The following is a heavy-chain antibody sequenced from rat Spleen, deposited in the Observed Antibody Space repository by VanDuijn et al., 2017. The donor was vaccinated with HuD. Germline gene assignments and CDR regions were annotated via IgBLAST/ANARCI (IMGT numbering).Heavy chain of an antibody. Sequence: EVQLVESGGGLVQPGNSLKLSCAASGITFSNYAMAWVRQAPTKGLEWVATINFDGSSTYYRDSVRGRFSISRDNARSTLYLQMDSLRSEDTATYYCTTGLRRVSGYWGQGVMVTVSS. CDR3: TTGLRRVSGY. J-gene: IGHJ2*01. V-gene: IGHV5S10*01. D-gene: IGHD1-11*01. CDR1: GITFSNYA. CDR2: INFDGSST.